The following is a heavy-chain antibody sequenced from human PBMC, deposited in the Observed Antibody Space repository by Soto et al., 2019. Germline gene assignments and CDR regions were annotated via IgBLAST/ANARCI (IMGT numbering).Heavy chain of an antibody. D-gene: IGHD2-15*01. Sequence: QVQLVQSGAEVKKPGASVKVSCKASGYTFTSFGISWVRQAPGQGLEWMGWISAYIGNTNYAENLQGRVTMTTDTSTSTAYMELRSLRADDTAVYYCARDHRGGTDAFDIWGQGTMVTVSS. J-gene: IGHJ3*02. CDR3: ARDHRGGTDAFDI. V-gene: IGHV1-18*01. CDR2: ISAYIGNT. CDR1: GYTFTSFG.